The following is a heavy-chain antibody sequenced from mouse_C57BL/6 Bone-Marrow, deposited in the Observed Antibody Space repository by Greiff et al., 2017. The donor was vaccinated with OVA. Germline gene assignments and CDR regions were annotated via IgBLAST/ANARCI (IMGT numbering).Heavy chain of an antibody. Sequence: VQLVESGAELVRPGASVKLSCKASGYTFTSYGISWVKQRTGQGLEWIGTIYPSSGNTYYNEKFKGKATLTADKSSSTAYMELRSLTSEDSAFYFCAILPALFGYWGQGTLVTVSA. V-gene: IGHV1-81*01. CDR1: GYTFTSYG. CDR2: IYPSSGNT. J-gene: IGHJ3*01. D-gene: IGHD2-1*01. CDR3: AILPALFGY.